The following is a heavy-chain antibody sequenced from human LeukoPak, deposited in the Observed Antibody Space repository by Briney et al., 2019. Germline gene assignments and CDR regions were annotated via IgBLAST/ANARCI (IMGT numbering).Heavy chain of an antibody. D-gene: IGHD2-15*01. J-gene: IGHJ4*02. CDR3: ARGRGGSSLYYFDY. CDR2: ISSSGSTI. V-gene: IGHV3-48*03. CDR1: GFTLSSYE. Sequence: GGSLRLSCAASGFTLSSYEMNWVRQASGKGLEWVSYISSSGSTIYYADSVKGRFTISRDNARNSLFLQMNSLRAEDTAVYYCARGRGGSSLYYFDYWGQGTLVTVSS.